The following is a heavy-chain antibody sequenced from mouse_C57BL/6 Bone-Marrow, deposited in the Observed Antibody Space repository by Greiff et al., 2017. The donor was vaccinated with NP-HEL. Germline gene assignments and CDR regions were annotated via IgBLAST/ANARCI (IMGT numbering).Heavy chain of an antibody. V-gene: IGHV1-54*01. CDR2: INPGSGGT. CDR3: ARNRITTVVADFDY. CDR1: GYAFTNYL. D-gene: IGHD1-1*01. J-gene: IGHJ2*01. Sequence: QVQLQQSGAELVRPGTSVKVSCKASGYAFTNYLIEWVKQRPGPGLEWIGVINPGSGGTNYNEKFKGKATLTADKSSSTAYMQLSSLTSEDSAVYFCARNRITTVVADFDYWGQGTTLTVSS.